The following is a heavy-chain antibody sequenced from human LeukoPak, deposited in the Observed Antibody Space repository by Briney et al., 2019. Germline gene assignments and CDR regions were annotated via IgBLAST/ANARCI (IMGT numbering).Heavy chain of an antibody. Sequence: PGRSLRLSCAASGFTFDGYAMHWVRQAPGKGLEWVSGISWNSGSIGYADSVKGRFTISRDNAKNSLYLQMNSLRAEDTALYYCAKDTVYYGSGSFDYWGRGTLVTVSS. V-gene: IGHV3-9*01. CDR2: ISWNSGSI. CDR3: AKDTVYYGSGSFDY. J-gene: IGHJ4*02. CDR1: GFTFDGYA. D-gene: IGHD3-10*01.